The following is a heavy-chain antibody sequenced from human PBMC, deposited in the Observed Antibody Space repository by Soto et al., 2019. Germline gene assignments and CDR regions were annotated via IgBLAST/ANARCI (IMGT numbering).Heavy chain of an antibody. D-gene: IGHD5-18*01. J-gene: IGHJ4*02. V-gene: IGHV3-72*01. Sequence: GGSLRLSCAASGFTFSDHYMDWVRQAPGKGLEWVGRTRNKANSYTTEYAASVKSRFTIARYDSKNSLYLQMNSLKTVDTAVYYWARASPLSVNRIQLWLLFCDYWGQGTLVTVSS. CDR3: ARASPLSVNRIQLWLLFCDY. CDR1: GFTFSDHY. CDR2: TRNKANSYTT.